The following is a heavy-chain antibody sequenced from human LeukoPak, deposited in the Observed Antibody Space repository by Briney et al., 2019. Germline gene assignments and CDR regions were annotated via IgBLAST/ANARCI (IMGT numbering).Heavy chain of an antibody. Sequence: GGSLRLSCAASGFTFSSYAMSWVRQAPGKGLEWVSAISGSGSSTYYADSVKGRLTISRDNSKNTLYLQMNSLRAEDTALYYCAKRDGYNSNPLKDWGQGTLVTISS. CDR1: GFTFSSYA. V-gene: IGHV3-23*01. J-gene: IGHJ4*02. D-gene: IGHD5-24*01. CDR2: ISGSGSST. CDR3: AKRDGYNSNPLKD.